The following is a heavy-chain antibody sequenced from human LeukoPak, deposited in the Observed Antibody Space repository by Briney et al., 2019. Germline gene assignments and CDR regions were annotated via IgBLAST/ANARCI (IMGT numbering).Heavy chain of an antibody. CDR3: ARGGYSGYDHNWFDP. D-gene: IGHD5-12*01. Sequence: AASVKVSCKASGYTFTGYYMHWVRQAPGQGLEWMGGIIPIFGTANYAQKFQGRVTITADESTSTAYMELSSLRSEDTAVYYCARGGYSGYDHNWFDPWGQGTLVTVSS. CDR1: GYTFTGYY. J-gene: IGHJ5*02. V-gene: IGHV1-69*13. CDR2: IIPIFGTA.